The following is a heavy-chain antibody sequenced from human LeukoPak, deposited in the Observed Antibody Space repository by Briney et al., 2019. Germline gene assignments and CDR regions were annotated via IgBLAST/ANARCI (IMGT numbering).Heavy chain of an antibody. CDR2: IYYSGST. V-gene: IGHV4-59*08. CDR3: ARNIAARPPYFDY. CDR1: GGSISSYY. J-gene: IGHJ4*02. D-gene: IGHD6-6*01. Sequence: PSETLSLTCTVSGGSISSYYWSWIRQPPGKGLEWTGYIYYSGSTNYNPSLKSRVTISVDTSKNQFSLKLSSVTAADTAVYYCARNIAARPPYFDYWGQGTLVTVSS.